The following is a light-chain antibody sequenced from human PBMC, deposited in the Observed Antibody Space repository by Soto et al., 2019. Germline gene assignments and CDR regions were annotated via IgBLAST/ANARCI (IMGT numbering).Light chain of an antibody. CDR2: EVS. V-gene: IGLV2-14*01. CDR1: SSDVGGYNY. J-gene: IGLJ3*02. CDR3: SSYTSSSTRV. Sequence: QSALTQPASVSGSPGQSITISCTGTSSDVGGYNYVSWYQQHPGKAPKLMIYEVSNRPSGVSNRFSGSKSGHTASLTISGLQAADEADYYCSSYTSSSTRVFGGGTQLTVL.